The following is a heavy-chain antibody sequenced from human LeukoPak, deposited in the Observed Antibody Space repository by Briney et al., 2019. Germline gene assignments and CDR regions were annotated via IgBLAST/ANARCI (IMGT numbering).Heavy chain of an antibody. CDR2: IIPIFGTA. CDR3: ARGGFTDYYYESSGYCDY. Sequence: GSSVNVSCKASVGTFSSYAISWVRQAPGQGREWMGGIIPIFGTANYAQKLRGRVTITEDKSTRTAYMEQRSLRSEDTAVYCSARGGFTDYYYESSGYCDYWGQGTRVTVSS. CDR1: VGTFSSYA. V-gene: IGHV1-69*06. D-gene: IGHD3-22*01. J-gene: IGHJ4*02.